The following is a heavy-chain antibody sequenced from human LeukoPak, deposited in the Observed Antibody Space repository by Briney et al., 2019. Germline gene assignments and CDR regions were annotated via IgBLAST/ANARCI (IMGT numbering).Heavy chain of an antibody. CDR1: GYTFTGYY. Sequence: GASVKVSCKASGYTFTGYYMHWVRQAPGQGLEWMGWINPNSGGTNYAQKFQGRVTMTRDTSISTAYMELSRLRSDDTAVYCCARGGYTRNGDFDYWGQGTLVTVSS. J-gene: IGHJ4*02. CDR2: INPNSGGT. V-gene: IGHV1-2*02. CDR3: ARGGYTRNGDFDY. D-gene: IGHD1-1*01.